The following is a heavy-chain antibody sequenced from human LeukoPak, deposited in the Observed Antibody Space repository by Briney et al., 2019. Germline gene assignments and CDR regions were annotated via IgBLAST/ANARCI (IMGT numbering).Heavy chain of an antibody. D-gene: IGHD3-3*01. CDR1: GFTFDNYG. Sequence: PGGSLRLSCAASGFTFDNYGMSWVRQVPGKGLEWVSSINANGGSTAYADSVRGRFTISRDNAKNSLYLQMNNLRAEDTAFYYCVRHDFWSGFKGGDYWGQGTLVTVSS. J-gene: IGHJ4*02. CDR2: INANGGST. CDR3: VRHDFWSGFKGGDY. V-gene: IGHV3-20*04.